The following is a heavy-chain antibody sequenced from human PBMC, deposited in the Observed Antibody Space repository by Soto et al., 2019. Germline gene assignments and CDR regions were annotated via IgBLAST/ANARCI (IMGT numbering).Heavy chain of an antibody. D-gene: IGHD5-12*01. J-gene: IGHJ6*02. CDR3: ARDSESRDGYNYYYYYGMDV. CDR2: IYYSGST. Sequence: QVQLQESGPGLVKPSETLSLTCTVSGGSISSYYWSWIRQPPGKGLEWIGYIYYSGSTNYNPSLKSRVTISIDTSKNQCSLKLSSVTAADTAVYYCARDSESRDGYNYYYYYGMDVWGQGTTVTVSS. V-gene: IGHV4-59*01. CDR1: GGSISSYY.